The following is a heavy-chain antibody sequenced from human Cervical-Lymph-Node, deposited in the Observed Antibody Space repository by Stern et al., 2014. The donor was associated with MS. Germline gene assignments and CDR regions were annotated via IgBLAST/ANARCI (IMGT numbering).Heavy chain of an antibody. D-gene: IGHD1-26*01. V-gene: IGHV1-24*01. Sequence: VQLVESGAEVKKPGGSVKVSCKVSGYSLSEISMHWVRQAPGKGLEWMGGFDTENDETVYAQNFQGRLTMTEDTSTDTAYMELSSLRSEDTAVYYCAGGGGTIDIWGQGTPVIVSS. CDR2: FDTENDET. CDR3: AGGGGTIDI. CDR1: GYSLSEIS. J-gene: IGHJ3*02.